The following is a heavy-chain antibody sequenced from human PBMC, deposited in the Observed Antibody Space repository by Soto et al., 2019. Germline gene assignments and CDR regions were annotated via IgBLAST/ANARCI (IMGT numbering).Heavy chain of an antibody. D-gene: IGHD5-18*01. J-gene: IGHJ4*02. Sequence: SETLSLTCFVSGGSISSNNYYWGWIRQPPGKGLEWIGSMSYSRSTYYNPSLKSRVTISVDTSKNQFSLKLSSVTAADTAVYYCARDKYSYGHHYFDYWGQGTLVTVSS. CDR2: MSYSRST. CDR3: ARDKYSYGHHYFDY. CDR1: GGSISSNNYY. V-gene: IGHV4-39*07.